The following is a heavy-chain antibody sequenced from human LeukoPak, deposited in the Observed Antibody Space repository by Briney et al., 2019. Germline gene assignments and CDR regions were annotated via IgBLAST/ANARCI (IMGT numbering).Heavy chain of an antibody. J-gene: IGHJ5*02. D-gene: IGHD3-3*01. CDR1: GFTFSSYG. CDR3: AKGDVHYDFWSGYHKTS. Sequence: GVSLTLSCAASGFTFSSYGMHWVPQAPGKGLEWVAFIRYDGSNKYYADSVKGRFTISRDNSKNTLYLQMNSLRAEDTAVYYCAKGDVHYDFWSGYHKTSWGQGTLVTVSS. V-gene: IGHV3-30*02. CDR2: IRYDGSNK.